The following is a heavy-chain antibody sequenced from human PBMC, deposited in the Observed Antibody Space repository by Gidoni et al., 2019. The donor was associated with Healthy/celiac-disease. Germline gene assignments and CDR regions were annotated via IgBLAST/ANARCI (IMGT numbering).Heavy chain of an antibody. CDR2: INHSGST. Sequence: QVQLQQWGAGLLKPSETLSLTCAVYGGSFRGYSWSWIRQPPGKGLEWIGEINHSGSTNYNPSLKSRVTISVDTSKNQFSLKLSSVTAADTAVYYCARGGWCSSTSCYGGYYYYGMDVWGQGTTVTVSS. D-gene: IGHD2-2*01. CDR3: ARGGWCSSTSCYGGYYYYGMDV. J-gene: IGHJ6*02. CDR1: GGSFRGYS. V-gene: IGHV4-34*01.